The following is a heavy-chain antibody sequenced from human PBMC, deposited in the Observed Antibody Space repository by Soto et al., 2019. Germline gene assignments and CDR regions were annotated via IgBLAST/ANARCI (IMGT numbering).Heavy chain of an antibody. CDR2: IIPIFGTA. J-gene: IGHJ6*02. V-gene: IGHV1-69*13. D-gene: IGHD2-2*01. CDR3: AMYCISTSCYYYYGMDV. CDR1: GGTFSSYA. Sequence: SGKVSCKASGGTFSSYAISWVRQAPGQGLEWMGGIIPIFGTANYAQKFQGRVTITADESTSTAYMELSSLRSEDTAVYYCAMYCISTSCYYYYGMDVWGQGTTVTVSS.